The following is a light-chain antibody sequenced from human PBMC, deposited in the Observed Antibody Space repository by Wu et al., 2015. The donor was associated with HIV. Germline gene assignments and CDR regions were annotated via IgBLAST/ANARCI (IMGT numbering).Light chain of an antibody. J-gene: IGKJ4*01. V-gene: IGKV1-9*01. Sequence: DIQLTQSPSFLSASVGDRVTITCRASQGISSNLAWYQQRPGKAPKLLIYAASTLQSGVPSRFSGSGSGTEFTLTIGSLQPEDFATYYCQQVNRYPRTFGGGTKVEIK. CDR3: QQVNRYPRT. CDR1: QGISSN. CDR2: AAS.